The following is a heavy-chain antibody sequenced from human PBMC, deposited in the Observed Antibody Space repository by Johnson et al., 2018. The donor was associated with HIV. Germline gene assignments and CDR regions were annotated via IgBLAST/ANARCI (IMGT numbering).Heavy chain of an antibody. CDR3: ARGKGWLDAFDM. Sequence: QVQLVESGGGVVQPGRSLRLSCAASGFTFSDYYMSWIRQAPGKGLEWVSYISSSGSTIYYADSVKGRFTISRDNAKKSLYLQMNSLRAGDTAVYYCARGKGWLDAFDMWGQGTMVTVSS. D-gene: IGHD3-22*01. J-gene: IGHJ3*02. CDR2: ISSSGSTI. CDR1: GFTFSDYY. V-gene: IGHV3-11*04.